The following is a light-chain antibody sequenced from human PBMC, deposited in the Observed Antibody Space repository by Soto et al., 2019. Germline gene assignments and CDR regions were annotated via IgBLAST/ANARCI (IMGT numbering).Light chain of an antibody. CDR2: EVS. CDR3: SSYTSSSPLV. Sequence: QSALTQPASVSGSPGQSITISCTGTSSDVGGYNYVSWYQQHPGKAPKVVIYEVSNRPSWISNRFSGSKSGNTASLTISGLQAEDEADYYCSSYTSSSPLVFGGGTQLTVL. J-gene: IGLJ2*01. V-gene: IGLV2-14*01. CDR1: SSDVGGYNY.